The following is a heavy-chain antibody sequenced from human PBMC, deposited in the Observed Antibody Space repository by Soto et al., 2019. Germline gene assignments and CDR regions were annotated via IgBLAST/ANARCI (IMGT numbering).Heavy chain of an antibody. CDR2: IYPGDSDT. J-gene: IGHJ4*02. V-gene: IGHV5-51*01. CDR1: GYSFTSYW. D-gene: IGHD6-19*01. Sequence: GESLKISCKGSGYSFTSYWIGWVRQMPGKGLEWMGIIYPGDSDTRYSPSFQGQVTISADKSISTAYLQWSSLKASDTAMYYCARLRTKVACTGYCDDWGQGNLVAVSS. CDR3: ARLRTKVACTGYCDD.